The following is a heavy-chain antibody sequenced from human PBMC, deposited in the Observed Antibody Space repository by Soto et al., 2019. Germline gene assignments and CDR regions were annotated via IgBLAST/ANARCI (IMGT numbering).Heavy chain of an antibody. CDR1: GYTFTSYY. D-gene: IGHD3-22*01. V-gene: IGHV1-46*01. CDR3: ARATQYYYDRSGYAYPTYFDY. J-gene: IGHJ4*02. CDR2: INPSGGST. Sequence: ASVKVSCKASGYTFTSYYMHWVRQAPGQGLEWMGIINPSGGSTSYAQKFQGRVTMTRDTSTSTVYMELSSLRSEDTAVYYCARATQYYYDRSGYAYPTYFDYWGQGTLVTVSS.